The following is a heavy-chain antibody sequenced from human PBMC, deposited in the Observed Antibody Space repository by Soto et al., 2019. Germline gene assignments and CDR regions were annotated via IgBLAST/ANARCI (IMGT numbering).Heavy chain of an antibody. J-gene: IGHJ6*02. Sequence: QVQLQQWGAGLLKPSETLSLTCAVYGGSFSGYYWSWIRQPPGKGLEWIGEINHSGSTNYNPSLKRRVTISVDPSTNQFSLQLSSVTAADTAVYYCAIGPMVRGIYCMDVWGQGTTVTVSS. D-gene: IGHD3-10*01. V-gene: IGHV4-34*01. CDR2: INHSGST. CDR3: AIGPMVRGIYCMDV. CDR1: GGSFSGYY.